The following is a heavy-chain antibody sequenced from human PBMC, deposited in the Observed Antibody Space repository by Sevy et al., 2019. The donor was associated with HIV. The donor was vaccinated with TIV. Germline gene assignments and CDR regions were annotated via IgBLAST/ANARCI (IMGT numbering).Heavy chain of an antibody. J-gene: IGHJ4*02. V-gene: IGHV3-72*01. CDR1: GFTFSDHY. CDR2: TRNKADSYTT. Sequence: GGSLRLSCAASGFTFSDHYMEWVRQAPGKGLEWVGRTRNKADSYTTEYAPSVKGRFTISRDDSKNSLYQQMNSLKTEDTAVYYCATHAGIAAAGRVFDYWGQGSLVTVSS. CDR3: ATHAGIAAAGRVFDY. D-gene: IGHD6-13*01.